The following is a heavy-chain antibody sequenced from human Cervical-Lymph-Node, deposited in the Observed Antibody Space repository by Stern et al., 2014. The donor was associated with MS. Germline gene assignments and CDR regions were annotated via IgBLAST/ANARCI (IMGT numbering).Heavy chain of an antibody. V-gene: IGHV3-74*02. CDR1: GFTFSSYW. D-gene: IGHD2-8*01. Sequence: EVQLVESGGGLVRPGGSLRLSCAASGFTFSSYWMHLVRQVPGKGLVWVSRIGSDGSDPIYADSVKGRFTISRDNSRNTVYLQMNRLRAEDTAVYFCAREYEVYSIQAYYGMDVWGQGTTVIVSS. CDR3: AREYEVYSIQAYYGMDV. J-gene: IGHJ6*02. CDR2: IGSDGSDP.